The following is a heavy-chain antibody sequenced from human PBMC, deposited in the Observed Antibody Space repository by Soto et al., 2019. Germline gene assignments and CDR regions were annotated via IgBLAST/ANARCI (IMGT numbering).Heavy chain of an antibody. V-gene: IGHV3-23*01. CDR1: GFTFSSYA. CDR2: ISGSGGST. CDR3: ATPPAPSHDYGDYTHQNEDAFDI. D-gene: IGHD4-17*01. J-gene: IGHJ3*02. Sequence: GGSLRLSCAASGFTFSSYAMSWVRQAPGKGLEWVSAISGSGGSTYYADSVKGRFTISRDNSKNTLYLQMNSLRAEDTAVYYCATPPAPSHDYGDYTHQNEDAFDIWGQGTMVTVSS.